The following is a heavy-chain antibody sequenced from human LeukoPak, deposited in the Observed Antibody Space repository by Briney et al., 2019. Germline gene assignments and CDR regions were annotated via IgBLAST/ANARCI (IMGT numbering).Heavy chain of an antibody. D-gene: IGHD4-17*01. CDR3: ARVDYAPGSFDY. CDR1: GGSISGSFYY. J-gene: IGHJ4*02. Sequence: SETLSLTCTVSGGSISGSFYYWSWIRQHPGKGLEWIGYIYYSGSTYYNPSLKSRVTISVDTSKNQFSLKLSSVTAADTAVYYCARVDYAPGSFDYWGQGTLVTVSS. CDR2: IYYSGST. V-gene: IGHV4-31*03.